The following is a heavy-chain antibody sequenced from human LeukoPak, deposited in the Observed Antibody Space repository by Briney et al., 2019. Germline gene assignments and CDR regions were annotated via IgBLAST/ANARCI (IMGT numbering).Heavy chain of an antibody. CDR2: IIPILGIA. Sequence: SVKVSCKASGGTFSSYAISWVRQAPGQGLKWMGRIIPILGIANYAQKFQGRVTITADKSTSTAYMELSSLRSEDTAVYYCARASGAVAGTDYWGQGTLVTVSS. CDR3: ARASGAVAGTDY. J-gene: IGHJ4*02. CDR1: GGTFSSYA. V-gene: IGHV1-69*04. D-gene: IGHD6-19*01.